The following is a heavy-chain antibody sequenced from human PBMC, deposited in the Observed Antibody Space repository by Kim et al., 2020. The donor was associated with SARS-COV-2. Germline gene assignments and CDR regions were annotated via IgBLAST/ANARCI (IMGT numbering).Heavy chain of an antibody. V-gene: IGHV5-51*01. J-gene: IGHJ6*02. CDR2: IYPGDSDT. CDR1: GYSFTSYW. CDR3: ARHSGENRDYSYYGMDV. Sequence: GESLKISCKGSGYSFTSYWIGWVRQMPGKGLEWMGIIYPGDSDTRYSPSFQGQVTISADKSISTAYLQWSSLKASDTAMFYCARHSGENRDYSYYGMDVWGQGTTVTVSS. D-gene: IGHD3-10*01.